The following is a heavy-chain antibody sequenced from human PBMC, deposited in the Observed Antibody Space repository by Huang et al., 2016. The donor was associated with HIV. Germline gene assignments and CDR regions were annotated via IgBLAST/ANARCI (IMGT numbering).Heavy chain of an antibody. D-gene: IGHD3-10*01. J-gene: IGHJ4*02. Sequence: QVQLHQWGAALLKPSETLSLTCAVYGGSFSGYYWGWIRQPPGQGLEWIGEITHSGSTNYNPSLKSRVTISEETSKNQFPLKLSSVTAADTAVYYCARAPHYGSGSYYYWGQGTLVTVSS. CDR1: GGSFSGYY. CDR2: ITHSGST. CDR3: ARAPHYGSGSYYY. V-gene: IGHV4-34*01.